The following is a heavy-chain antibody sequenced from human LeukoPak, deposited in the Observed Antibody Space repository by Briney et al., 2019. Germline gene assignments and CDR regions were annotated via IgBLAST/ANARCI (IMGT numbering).Heavy chain of an antibody. CDR1: GGSISSYY. Sequence: ETLXXTCTVSGGSISSYYWSWIRQPPGKGLEWIGYIYYSGSTNYNPSLKSRVTISVDTSKNQFSLKLSSVTAADTAVYYCARLDCGGDCYSFWYFDLWGRGTLVTVSS. D-gene: IGHD2-21*02. CDR2: IYYSGST. V-gene: IGHV4-59*08. CDR3: ARLDCGGDCYSFWYFDL. J-gene: IGHJ2*01.